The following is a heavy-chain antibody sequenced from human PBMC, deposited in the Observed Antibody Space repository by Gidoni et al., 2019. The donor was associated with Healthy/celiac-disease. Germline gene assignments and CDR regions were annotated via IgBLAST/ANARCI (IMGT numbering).Heavy chain of an antibody. J-gene: IGHJ5*02. V-gene: IGHV3-7*03. CDR3: ARIGGYYYGSGSYSHWFDP. Sequence: EVQLVESGGGLVQPGGSLRLPCAASGFTFSSYWMSWVRPAPGKGLEWVANIKQDGSEKYYVDSVKGRFTISRDNAKNSLYLQMNSLRAEDTAVYYCARIGGYYYGSGSYSHWFDPWGQGTLVTVSS. CDR2: IKQDGSEK. CDR1: GFTFSSYW. D-gene: IGHD3-10*01.